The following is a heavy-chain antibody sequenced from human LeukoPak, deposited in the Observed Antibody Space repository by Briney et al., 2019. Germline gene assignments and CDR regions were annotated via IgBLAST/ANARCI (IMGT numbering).Heavy chain of an antibody. J-gene: IGHJ6*02. D-gene: IGHD6-13*01. CDR3: ARGGQHLVLYYYYGMDV. Sequence: GASVKVSCKASGYTFTSYDINWVRQATGQGLEWMGWMNPNSGNTGYAQKFQGRVTMTRNTSISTAYMELSSLRSEDTAVYYCARGGQHLVLYYYYGMDVWGQGTTVTVSS. CDR2: MNPNSGNT. CDR1: GYTFTSYD. V-gene: IGHV1-8*01.